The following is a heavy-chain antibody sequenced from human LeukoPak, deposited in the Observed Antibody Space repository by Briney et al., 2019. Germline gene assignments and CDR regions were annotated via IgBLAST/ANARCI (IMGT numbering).Heavy chain of an antibody. CDR3: TAEDIVVVPAALYY. CDR1: GFTFSNAW. D-gene: IGHD2-2*01. V-gene: IGHV3-15*01. Sequence: GGSLRLSCAASGFTFSNAWMSWVRQAPGKGLEWVGRIKSKTDGGTTDYAAPVKGRFTISRDDSKNTPYLQMNSLKTEDTAVYYCTAEDIVVVPAALYYWGQGTLVTVSS. J-gene: IGHJ4*02. CDR2: IKSKTDGGTT.